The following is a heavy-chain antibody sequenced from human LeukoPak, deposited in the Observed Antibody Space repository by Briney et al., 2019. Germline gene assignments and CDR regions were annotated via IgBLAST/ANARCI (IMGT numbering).Heavy chain of an antibody. Sequence: ASVKVSSKASGYTFTSYYMRWVRQAPGQGLEWMGIINPSGGSTSYAQKFQGRVTITRDTSTSTVYMELSSLRSEDTAVYDCARQRITMVRGPIRGGNWFDPWGQGTLVTVSS. CDR1: GYTFTSYY. V-gene: IGHV1-46*01. D-gene: IGHD3-10*01. CDR3: ARQRITMVRGPIRGGNWFDP. J-gene: IGHJ5*02. CDR2: INPSGGST.